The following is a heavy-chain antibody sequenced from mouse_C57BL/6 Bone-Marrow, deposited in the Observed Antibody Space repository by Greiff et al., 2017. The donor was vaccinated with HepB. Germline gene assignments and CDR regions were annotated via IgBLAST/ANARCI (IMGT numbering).Heavy chain of an antibody. CDR3: ARGGYYFRFDY. V-gene: IGHV1-69*01. CDR1: GYTFTSYW. D-gene: IGHD2-3*01. J-gene: IGHJ2*01. Sequence: QVQLQQPGAELVMPGASVKLSCKASGYTFTSYWMHWVKQRPGQGLEWIGEIDPSDSYTNYNQKFKGKSTLTVDKSSSTAYMQLSSLTSEDSAVYYCARGGYYFRFDYWGQGTTLTVSS. CDR2: IDPSDSYT.